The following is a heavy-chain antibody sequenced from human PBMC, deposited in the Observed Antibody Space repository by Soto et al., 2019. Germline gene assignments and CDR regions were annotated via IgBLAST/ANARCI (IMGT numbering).Heavy chain of an antibody. CDR3: ARANGYSSGWWNYFDY. CDR1: GYSFSSYW. CDR2: IYPGDSDT. V-gene: IGHV5-51*01. J-gene: IGHJ4*02. Sequence: PGESLKISCKGSGYSFSSYWIGWGRQIPGKGLEWMGIIYPGDSDTRYSPSFQGQVTISADKSISTAYLQWSSLKASDTAMYYCARANGYSSGWWNYFDYWGQGTLVTVSS. D-gene: IGHD6-19*01.